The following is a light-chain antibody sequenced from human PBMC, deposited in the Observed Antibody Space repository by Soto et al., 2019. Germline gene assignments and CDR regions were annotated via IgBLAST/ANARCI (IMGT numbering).Light chain of an antibody. CDR2: LNSDGSH. CDR1: SGHSSYA. V-gene: IGLV4-69*01. J-gene: IGLJ2*01. CDR3: QTGGTGIVV. Sequence: QSVLTQSPSASASLGASVKLTCTLSSGHSSYAIAWHQQQPEKGPRYLMKLNSDGSHSKGDGIPDRFSGSSSGAERYLTISSLRSGDGAAYSCQTGGTGIVVFGGGTKRTVL.